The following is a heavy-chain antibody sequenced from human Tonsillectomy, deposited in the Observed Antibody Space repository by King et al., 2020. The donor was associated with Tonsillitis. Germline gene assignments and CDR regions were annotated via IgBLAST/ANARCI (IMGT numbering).Heavy chain of an antibody. CDR3: ARDRGKYYDSSDHYFYWYFDL. D-gene: IGHD3-22*01. CDR2: IYYSGTT. CDR1: GGSISNYY. Sequence: VQLQESGPGLVKPSETLSLTCTVSGGSISNYYWSWIRQPPGKGLEWIGYIYYSGTTNYNPSLKSRVTISVDTSKNQFSLKMRSVTAADTAVYYCARDRGKYYDSSDHYFYWYFDLWGRGTLVTVSS. V-gene: IGHV4-59*01. J-gene: IGHJ2*01.